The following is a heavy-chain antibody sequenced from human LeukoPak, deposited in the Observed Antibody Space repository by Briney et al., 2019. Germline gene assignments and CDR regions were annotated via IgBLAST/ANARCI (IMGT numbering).Heavy chain of an antibody. CDR1: GYTFTNHY. CDR3: ARIRFYYHRGPDLDLYYFDY. J-gene: IGHJ4*02. V-gene: IGHV1-46*01. CDR2: ISPSGDKT. D-gene: IGHD3-22*01. Sequence: ASVKVSCKASGYTFTNHYMHWVRQAPGQGLEWLGLISPSGDKTWNAQKFQGRVTMTRDMSTSTDYLELSSLRSEDTAVYYCARIRFYYHRGPDLDLYYFDYWGQGTLVTVSS.